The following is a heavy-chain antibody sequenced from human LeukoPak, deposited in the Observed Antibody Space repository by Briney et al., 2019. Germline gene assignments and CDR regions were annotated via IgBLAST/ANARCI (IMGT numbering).Heavy chain of an antibody. V-gene: IGHV1-46*01. D-gene: IGHD1-26*01. Sequence: GASVKVSCKASGYTFTSYYMHWVRQAPGQGLEWMGIINPNGGSTSYAQKFQGRVTMTRDTSMSTVYMELSSLRSEDTAVYYCARGASSGYSGSYQYYFDYWGQGTLVTVSS. CDR3: ARGASSGYSGSYQYYFDY. CDR2: INPNGGST. J-gene: IGHJ4*02. CDR1: GYTFTSYY.